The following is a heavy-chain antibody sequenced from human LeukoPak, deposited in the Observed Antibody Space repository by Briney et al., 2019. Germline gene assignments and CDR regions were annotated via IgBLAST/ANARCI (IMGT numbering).Heavy chain of an antibody. V-gene: IGHV3-73*01. CDR1: GFTFSDSA. CDR3: NSYGLFDY. CDR2: IRSKANTYAA. Sequence: GGSLRLSCAASGFTFSDSAMHWVRQASGTGLEWVARIRSKANTYAASYAASVKGRFTISRDDSKNTASLQMNSLNTEDTAVYYCNSYGLFDYWGHGTLVTVSS. J-gene: IGHJ4*01. D-gene: IGHD5-18*01.